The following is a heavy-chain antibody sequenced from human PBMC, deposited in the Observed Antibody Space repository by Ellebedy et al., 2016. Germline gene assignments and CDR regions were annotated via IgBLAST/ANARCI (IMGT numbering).Heavy chain of an antibody. Sequence: GESLKISCAVSGLTFSRFWMSWVRQAPGKGLEWVASIKQDESDKKYVDPVKGRFTISRDNAKNSVSLQMNSLRAEDTAMYYCARSGVPNRDDIWFDPWGQGTLVTVSA. V-gene: IGHV3-7*03. CDR2: IKQDESDK. CDR1: GLTFSRFW. J-gene: IGHJ5*02. D-gene: IGHD1-1*01. CDR3: ARSGVPNRDDIWFDP.